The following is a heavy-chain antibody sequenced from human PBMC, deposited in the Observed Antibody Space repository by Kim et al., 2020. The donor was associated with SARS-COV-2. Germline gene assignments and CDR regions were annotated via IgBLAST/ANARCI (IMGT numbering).Heavy chain of an antibody. J-gene: IGHJ4*02. V-gene: IGHV3-13*01. CDR3: VKALTRGNLRGGFDWGFDS. CDR2: IGTAGDT. Sequence: GGSLRLSCAASEFIFRIHDMHWVRQTTEKGLEWVSGIGTAGDTYYADSLKGRFTISREDATGSLYLQLNSLRVGDTAIYYCVKALTRGNLRGGFDWGFDSWGQGTLVTVFS. CDR1: EFIFRIHD. D-gene: IGHD5-12*01.